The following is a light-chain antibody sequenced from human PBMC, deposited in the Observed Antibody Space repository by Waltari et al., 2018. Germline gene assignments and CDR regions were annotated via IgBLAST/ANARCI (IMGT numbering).Light chain of an antibody. CDR2: AAS. V-gene: IGKV1-9*01. CDR1: QDIGTF. J-gene: IGKJ2*01. Sequence: DTQLTQSPSFLSASLGERATITCRASQDIGTFLAWYQQKPGKAPNLLIFAASTLQSGVPSRFSGSGSGTEFTLTISSLQPEDFATYYCQQFKNYPNTFGQGTKLVIK. CDR3: QQFKNYPNT.